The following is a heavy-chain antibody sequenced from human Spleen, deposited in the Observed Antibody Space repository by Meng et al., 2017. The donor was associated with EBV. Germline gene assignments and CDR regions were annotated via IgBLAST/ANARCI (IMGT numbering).Heavy chain of an antibody. CDR2: INHSGNT. CDR3: ARGSGDYLKLDCFDP. Sequence: QVQLQRWGAGLLKPSDTLSLTCAVDGGFFSGYYWSWIRQSPGKGLQWIGEINHSGNTIYNPSLKSRVTISVDTSKLQFSLNLTSVTAADTAVYYCARGSGDYLKLDCFDPWGQGTLVTVSS. J-gene: IGHJ5*02. D-gene: IGHD4-17*01. V-gene: IGHV4-34*01. CDR1: GGFFSGYY.